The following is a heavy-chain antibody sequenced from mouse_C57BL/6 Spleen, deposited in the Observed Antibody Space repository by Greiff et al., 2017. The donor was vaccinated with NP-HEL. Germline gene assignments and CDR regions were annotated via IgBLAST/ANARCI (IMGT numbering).Heavy chain of an antibody. CDR3: ARERGDFYYFDY. Sequence: EVKLVESGGGLVKPGGSLKLSCAASGFTFSSYAMSWVRQTPEKRLEWVATISDGGSYTYYPDNVKGRFTISRDNAKNNRYLQLSHLKSEDTAMYYCARERGDFYYFDYWGQGTTLTVSS. V-gene: IGHV5-4*01. J-gene: IGHJ2*01. CDR2: ISDGGSYT. CDR1: GFTFSSYA.